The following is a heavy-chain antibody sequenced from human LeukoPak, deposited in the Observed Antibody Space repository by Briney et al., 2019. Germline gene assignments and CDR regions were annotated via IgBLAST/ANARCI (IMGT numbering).Heavy chain of an antibody. D-gene: IGHD6-13*01. Sequence: HPGRSLRLSCAASGFTFSSYAMHWVRQAPGKGLEWVAVISYDGSNKYYADSVKGRFTISRDNSKNTLYLQMNSLRAEDTAVYYCAKEGAPIAAAGRTWFDPWGQGTLVTVSS. V-gene: IGHV3-30*04. CDR1: GFTFSSYA. CDR3: AKEGAPIAAAGRTWFDP. CDR2: ISYDGSNK. J-gene: IGHJ5*02.